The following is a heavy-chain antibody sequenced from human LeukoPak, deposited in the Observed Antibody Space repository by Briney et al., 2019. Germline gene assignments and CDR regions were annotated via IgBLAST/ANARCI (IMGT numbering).Heavy chain of an antibody. V-gene: IGHV3-33*01. J-gene: IGHJ4*02. CDR3: ARVGRYCSGGSCLDY. D-gene: IGHD2-15*01. Sequence: GRSLRLSCAASGFTFRSYGMHWVRQAPGKGLEWVAVIWYDGSNKYYADSVKGRFTISRDNSKNTLYLQMNSLRAEDTAVYYCARVGRYCSGGSCLDYWGQGTLVTVSS. CDR1: GFTFRSYG. CDR2: IWYDGSNK.